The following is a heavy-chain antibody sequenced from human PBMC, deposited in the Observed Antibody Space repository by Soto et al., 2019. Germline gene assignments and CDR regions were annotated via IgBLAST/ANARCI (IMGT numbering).Heavy chain of an antibody. CDR1: GYTFTSYG. D-gene: IGHD3-3*01. Sequence: GASVKVSCKASGYTFTSYGISWVRQAPGQGLEWMGWISAYNGNTNYAQKLQGRVTMTTDTSTSTAYMELRSLRSDDTAVYYCAREVTDFWSGYYRYWGQGTLVTVSS. CDR3: AREVTDFWSGYYRY. V-gene: IGHV1-18*01. CDR2: ISAYNGNT. J-gene: IGHJ4*02.